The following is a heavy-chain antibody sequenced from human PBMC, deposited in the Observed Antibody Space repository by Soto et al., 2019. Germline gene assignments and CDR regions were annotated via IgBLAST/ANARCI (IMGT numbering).Heavy chain of an antibody. V-gene: IGHV3-49*03. J-gene: IGHJ6*02. D-gene: IGHD3-10*01. CDR2: IRSKTYGETT. CDR3: ARDERSLFYYYYGMDV. Sequence: GGSLRLSCTASGFTFADFAMSWFRQAPGKGQEWVSLIRSKTYGETTDYAASMRGRFTISRDDSKNIAYLQMNSLRAEDTAVYYCARDERSLFYYYYGMDVWGQGTTVTVSS. CDR1: GFTFADFA.